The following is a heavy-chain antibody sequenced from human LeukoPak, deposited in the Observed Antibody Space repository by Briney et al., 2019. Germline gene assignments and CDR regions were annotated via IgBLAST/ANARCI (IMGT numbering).Heavy chain of an antibody. J-gene: IGHJ4*02. D-gene: IGHD3-9*01. CDR1: GFTFSSYA. V-gene: IGHV3-23*01. Sequence: GGSLRLSCAASGFTFSSYAMSWVRQAPGKGLEWVSAISGSGGSTYYADSVKGRFTISRDNSKNTLYLQMNSLRAEDTAVYYCAKSXLXREXTGYYNVGPDYWGQGTLVTVSS. CDR3: AKSXLXREXTGYYNVGPDY. CDR2: ISGSGGST.